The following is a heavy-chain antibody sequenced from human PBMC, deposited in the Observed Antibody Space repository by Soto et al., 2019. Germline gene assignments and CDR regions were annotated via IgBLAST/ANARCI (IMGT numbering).Heavy chain of an antibody. CDR2: FIPIFGKA. D-gene: IGHD2-21*01. CDR3: ATEQYGGGRGWFDP. CDR1: GGTFRKYA. J-gene: IGHJ5*02. V-gene: IGHV1-69*01. Sequence: QVQLVQSGAEVKKPGSSVKVSCKASGGTFRKYAINWVRLAPGQGLEWMGGFIPIFGKADYAHKFQGRVTITADESTTTGYMELNSLRSEDTAVYYCATEQYGGGRGWFDPWGQGTLVTVSS.